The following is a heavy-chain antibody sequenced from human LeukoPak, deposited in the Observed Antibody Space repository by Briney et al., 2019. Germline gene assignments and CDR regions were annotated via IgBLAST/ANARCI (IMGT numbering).Heavy chain of an antibody. CDR1: GFTFSTYA. D-gene: IGHD2-2*01. CDR2: ISTSGDDT. V-gene: IGHV3-23*01. J-gene: IGHJ4*02. CDR3: ARYCTSTSCFSSLGSLW. Sequence: QPGGSLRRSCAASGFTFSTYAMSWVRQAPGKGLEWVSAISTSGDDTYYADSVKGRFTISRDNSKNTVFLQMNSLRAEDTAVYYCARYCTSTSCFSSLGSLWWGQGTLVTVSS.